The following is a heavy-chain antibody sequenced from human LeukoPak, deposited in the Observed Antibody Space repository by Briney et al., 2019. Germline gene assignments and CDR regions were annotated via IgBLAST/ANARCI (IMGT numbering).Heavy chain of an antibody. D-gene: IGHD2-2*02. CDR3: AKDPIRRTVVPAAIGGEWYFDL. CDR2: IHGNGGRGVTT. CDR1: GFTLSNYG. Sequence: GGSLRLSCAASGFTLSNYGMSWVRQAPGKRLEWVSAIHGNGGRGVTTFYADSVKGRFTISRDNSKNTLYLQMNSLRAEDTAVYYCAKDPIRRTVVPAAIGGEWYFDLWGRGALVTVSS. V-gene: IGHV3-23*01. J-gene: IGHJ2*01.